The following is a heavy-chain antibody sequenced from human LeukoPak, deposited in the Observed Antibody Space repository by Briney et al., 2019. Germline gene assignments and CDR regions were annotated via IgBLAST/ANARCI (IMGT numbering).Heavy chain of an antibody. CDR1: GGTFSSYA. CDR2: IIPIFGTA. V-gene: IGHV1-69*13. J-gene: IGHJ2*01. Sequence: SVKVSCKASGGTFSSYAISWVRQAPGQGLEWMGGIIPIFGTANYAQKFQGRVTITADESTSTAYMELSSLRSEDTAVYYCARAAQYYYGSWYFDLWGRGTLVTVSS. D-gene: IGHD3-10*01. CDR3: ARAAQYYYGSWYFDL.